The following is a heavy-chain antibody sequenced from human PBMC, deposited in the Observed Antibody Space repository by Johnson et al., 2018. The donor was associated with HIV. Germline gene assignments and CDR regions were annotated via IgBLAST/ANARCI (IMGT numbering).Heavy chain of an antibody. CDR3: ARKRGTGNNGAAFDI. CDR1: GFTFTTYD. V-gene: IGHV3-13*01. J-gene: IGHJ3*02. Sequence: VQLVESGGGLIQPGGSLRLSCAASGFTFTTYDMHWVRQGTGKGLEWVSGIGTGGSTYYADSVKGRFTIPRDNAKNSLFPQMNSLSAEDAAFYYCARKRGTGNNGAAFDIWGQGTMVTVSS. D-gene: IGHD1/OR15-1a*01. CDR2: IGTGGST.